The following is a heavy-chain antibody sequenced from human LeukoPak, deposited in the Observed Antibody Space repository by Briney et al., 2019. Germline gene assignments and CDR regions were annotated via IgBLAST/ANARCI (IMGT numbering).Heavy chain of an antibody. Sequence: PSETLSLTSAVYGGSFSGYYWSWIRQPPGKGLGWIGEINHSGSTNYNPSLKSRVTISVDTSKNQFSLKLSSVTAADTAVYYCARGRTRYSSHNWFDPWGQGTLVTVSS. CDR1: GGSFSGYY. D-gene: IGHD6-13*01. J-gene: IGHJ5*02. CDR3: ARGRTRYSSHNWFDP. CDR2: INHSGST. V-gene: IGHV4-34*01.